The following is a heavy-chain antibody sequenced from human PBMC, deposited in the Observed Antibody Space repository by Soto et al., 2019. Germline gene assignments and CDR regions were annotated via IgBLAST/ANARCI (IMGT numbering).Heavy chain of an antibody. Sequence: SETLSLTCAVSGYSISSGYYWGWIRQPPGKGLEWIGSIYHSGSTYYNPSLKSRVTISVDTSKNQFSLKLSSVTAADTAVYYCARDRYSSGWYYYYYGMDVWGQGTTVTVS. V-gene: IGHV4-38-2*02. CDR1: GYSISSGYY. CDR3: ARDRYSSGWYYYYYGMDV. J-gene: IGHJ6*02. CDR2: IYHSGST. D-gene: IGHD6-19*01.